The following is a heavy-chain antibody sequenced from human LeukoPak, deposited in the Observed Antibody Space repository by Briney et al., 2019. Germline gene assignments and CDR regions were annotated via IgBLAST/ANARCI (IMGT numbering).Heavy chain of an antibody. CDR3: ARDWGRGAFFDY. CDR1: GFTFSNYV. CDR2: IGSSGSVI. D-gene: IGHD7-27*01. V-gene: IGHV3-48*03. Sequence: QPGGSLRLSCAASGFTFSNYVMNWVHQAPGKGLEWVSYIGSSGSVIYYADSVEGRFTISRDNAKNSLYLQSNSLRAEDTAVYYCARDWGRGAFFDYWGQGTLVTVSS. J-gene: IGHJ4*02.